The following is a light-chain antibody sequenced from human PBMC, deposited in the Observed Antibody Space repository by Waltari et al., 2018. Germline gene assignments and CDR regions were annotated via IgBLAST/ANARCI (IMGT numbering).Light chain of an antibody. CDR1: QSITTS. J-gene: IGKJ4*01. Sequence: DIQMTQSPSTLSASVGDTVIISCRASQSITTSLAWYPQKPGKAPDVLIYGASNLESGVPSRFSGSGSGTEFTLTISSLQPDDFATYYCQQFISYPRTFGGGTKVEIK. V-gene: IGKV1-5*03. CDR2: GAS. CDR3: QQFISYPRT.